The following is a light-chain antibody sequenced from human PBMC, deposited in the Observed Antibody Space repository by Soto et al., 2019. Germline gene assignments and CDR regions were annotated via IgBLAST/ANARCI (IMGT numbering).Light chain of an antibody. CDR1: SSNIWAGYD. V-gene: IGLV1-40*01. CDR3: QSYDSSLSGSV. Sequence: QSVLTQPPSVSGAPGQRVTISCTGSSSNIWAGYDVHWYQQLPGTAPKLLIYRNSNRPSGVPDRVSGSKSGTSASLAITGLQAEDEADYYCQSYDSSLSGSVFGGGPKLTVL. CDR2: RNS. J-gene: IGLJ3*02.